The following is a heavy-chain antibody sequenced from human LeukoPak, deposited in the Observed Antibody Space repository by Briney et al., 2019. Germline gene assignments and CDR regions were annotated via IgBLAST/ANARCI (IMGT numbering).Heavy chain of an antibody. Sequence: GGSLRLSCAASGFTFSSYAMSWVRQAPGKGLEWVSAISGSGGSTYYADSVKGRFTISRDNSKNTLYPQMNSLRAEDTAVYYCAKDHYYGSGSEDWFDPWGQGTLVTVSS. V-gene: IGHV3-23*01. CDR1: GFTFSSYA. J-gene: IGHJ5*02. CDR2: ISGSGGST. D-gene: IGHD3-10*01. CDR3: AKDHYYGSGSEDWFDP.